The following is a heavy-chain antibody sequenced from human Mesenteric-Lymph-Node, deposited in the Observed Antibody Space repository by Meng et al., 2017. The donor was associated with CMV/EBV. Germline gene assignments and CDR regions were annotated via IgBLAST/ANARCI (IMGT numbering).Heavy chain of an antibody. V-gene: IGHV3-48*03. J-gene: IGHJ2*01. CDR1: GFTFSSYE. CDR2: ISSSGSTI. CDR3: ASLLLTYYYDSSDFYWYFDL. Sequence: GESLKISCAASGFTFSSYEMNWVRQAPGKGLEWVSYISSSGSTIYYADSVKGRFTISRDNAKNSLYLQMNSLRAEDTAVYYCASLLLTYYYDSSDFYWYFDLWGRGTLVTVSS. D-gene: IGHD3-22*01.